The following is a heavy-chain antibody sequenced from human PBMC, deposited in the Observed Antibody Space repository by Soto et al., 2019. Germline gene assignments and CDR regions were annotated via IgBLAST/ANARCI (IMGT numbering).Heavy chain of an antibody. CDR1: SGSFSGYY. Sequence: QVQLQQWGAGLLKPSETLSPRCVVNSGSFSGYYWTWIRQTPGKGLEWIGEISHSGSTNYNPSLMRRVHMVAETAQEQFSPELSSVAAGDPALFLLAAGLEGRRRYLPLLDYWGQGTLVTVSS. D-gene: IGHD1-20*01. J-gene: IGHJ4*02. CDR2: ISHSGST. V-gene: IGHV4-34*03. CDR3: AAGLEGRRRYLPLLDY.